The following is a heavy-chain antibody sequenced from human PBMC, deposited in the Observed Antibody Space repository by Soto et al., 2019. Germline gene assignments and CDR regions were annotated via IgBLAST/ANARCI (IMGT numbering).Heavy chain of an antibody. CDR3: ARDFHDSSLDY. CDR2: IYLSGST. V-gene: IGHV4-4*02. CDR1: GGSISSGNW. Sequence: SETLSLTCAVSGGSISSGNWWTWVRQPPGKGLEWIGEIYLSGSTNYNPSLKSRVTMSVDKSKNQFSLKLSSVTAADTAVYYCARDFHDSSLDYWGQGILVTVS. J-gene: IGHJ4*02. D-gene: IGHD3-22*01.